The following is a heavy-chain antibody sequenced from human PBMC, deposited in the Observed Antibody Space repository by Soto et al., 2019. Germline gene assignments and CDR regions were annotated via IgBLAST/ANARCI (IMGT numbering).Heavy chain of an antibody. J-gene: IGHJ6*02. V-gene: IGHV4-34*02. CDR1: GESFNDYF. CDR3: ARRKDSSRYFYGMDV. D-gene: IGHD6-13*01. Sequence: QVALQQWGAGLLKPSQTLSLTCAVYGESFNDYFWTWIRQSPGGGLEWLAEVHHTGTSYYHPSLKSRLAVSVDTSRNQVSLNLTSLTAADTATYYCARRKDSSRYFYGMDVWGQGTTVVVSS. CDR2: VHHTGTS.